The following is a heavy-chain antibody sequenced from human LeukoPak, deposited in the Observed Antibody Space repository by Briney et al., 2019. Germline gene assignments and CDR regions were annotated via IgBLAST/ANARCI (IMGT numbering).Heavy chain of an antibody. V-gene: IGHV4-34*01. J-gene: IGHJ6*02. Sequence: SETLSLTCAVYGGSFSGYYWSWIRQPPGKGLEWIGEINHSGSTNYNPSLKSRVTISVDTSKNQFSLKLSSVTAADTAVYYFARHIPRYYYDSPYGMDVWGQGTTVTVSS. CDR2: INHSGST. D-gene: IGHD3-22*01. CDR3: ARHIPRYYYDSPYGMDV. CDR1: GGSFSGYY.